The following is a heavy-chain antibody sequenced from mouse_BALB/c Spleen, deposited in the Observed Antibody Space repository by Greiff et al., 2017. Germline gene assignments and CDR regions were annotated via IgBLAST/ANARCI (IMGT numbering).Heavy chain of an antibody. CDR2: INSNGGST. CDR1: GFTFSSYG. D-gene: IGHD1-2*01. Sequence: EVQVVESGGGLVQPGGSLKLSCAASGFTFSSYGMSWVRQTPDKRLELVATINSNGGSTYYPDSVKGRFTISRDNAKNTLYLQMSSLKSEDIAMYYCARDGRLRGAWFAYWGQGTLVTVSA. V-gene: IGHV5-6-3*01. J-gene: IGHJ3*01. CDR3: ARDGRLRGAWFAY.